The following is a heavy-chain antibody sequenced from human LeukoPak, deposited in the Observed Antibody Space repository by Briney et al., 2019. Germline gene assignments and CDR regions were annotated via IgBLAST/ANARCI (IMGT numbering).Heavy chain of an antibody. CDR1: GFPFSSYA. J-gene: IGHJ4*02. CDR2: INTYSSDI. D-gene: IGHD2-2*01. Sequence: SGGSLRLSCAASGFPFSSYAMTWVRQAPGKGLEWVSYINTYSSDIHYADSVKGRFTISRDNARNTLYLQLSSLRAEDSGVYYCARDTFQPGLIDSWGQGTLVTVSS. V-gene: IGHV3-21*05. CDR3: ARDTFQPGLIDS.